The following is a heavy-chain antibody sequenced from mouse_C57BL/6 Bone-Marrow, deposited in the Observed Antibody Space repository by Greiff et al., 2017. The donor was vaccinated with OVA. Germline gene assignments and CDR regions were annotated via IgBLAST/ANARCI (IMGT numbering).Heavy chain of an antibody. CDR2: ISSGGSYT. J-gene: IGHJ4*01. CDR3: ERRRGMDY. Sequence: EVKLVESGGDLVKPGGSLKLSCAASGFTFSSYGMSWVRQTPDKRLEWVATISSGGSYTYYPDSVKGRFTISRDNAKNTLYLQMSSLKSEDTAMYYCERRRGMDYWGQGTSVTVSS. V-gene: IGHV5-6*02. CDR1: GFTFSSYG.